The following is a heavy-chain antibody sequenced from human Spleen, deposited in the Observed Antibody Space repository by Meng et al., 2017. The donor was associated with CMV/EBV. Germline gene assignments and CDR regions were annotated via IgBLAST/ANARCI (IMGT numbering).Heavy chain of an antibody. CDR2: SNPADSDT. Sequence: KVSCQGSGYSFTNYWIGWVRQMPGKGQEWMGISNPADSDTRYSPSFQGQVTISAGKSISTAYLQWSILKASDTAMYYFARQLDTRTWDNWFDPWGQGNLVTVSS. V-gene: IGHV5-51*01. CDR3: ARQLDTRTWDNWFDP. D-gene: IGHD2-2*01. CDR1: GYSFTNYW. J-gene: IGHJ5*02.